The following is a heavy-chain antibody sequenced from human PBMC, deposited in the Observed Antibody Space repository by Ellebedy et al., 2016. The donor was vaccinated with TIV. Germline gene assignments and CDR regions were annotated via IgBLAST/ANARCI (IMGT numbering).Heavy chain of an antibody. D-gene: IGHD3-10*01. CDR3: AGELVFPFDY. CDR1: GGSFSGYY. V-gene: IGHV4-34*01. CDR2: INPSGST. Sequence: MPSETLSLTCAVYGGSFSGYYWSWIRQTPGKGLEWIGEINPSGSTNYHPSLKSRVTISVDTSKNQFSLKLNSVTAADTALYYCAGELVFPFDYWGQGTLVTVSS. J-gene: IGHJ4*02.